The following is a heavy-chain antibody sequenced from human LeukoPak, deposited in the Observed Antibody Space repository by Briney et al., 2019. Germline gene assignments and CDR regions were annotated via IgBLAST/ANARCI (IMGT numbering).Heavy chain of an antibody. CDR2: ISTNTGNP. CDR1: GYTFTSYA. CDR3: ARKSVAATPRDIVYQYSYMDV. Sequence: ASVKVSCKSSGYTFTSYAMSWVRQAPGQGLEWMGWISTNTGNPTYAQGFTGRFVFSLDTSVSTAYLQISSLKAEDTAVYYCARKSVAATPRDIVYQYSYMDVWGKGTTVTVSS. J-gene: IGHJ6*03. D-gene: IGHD2-15*01. V-gene: IGHV7-4-1*02.